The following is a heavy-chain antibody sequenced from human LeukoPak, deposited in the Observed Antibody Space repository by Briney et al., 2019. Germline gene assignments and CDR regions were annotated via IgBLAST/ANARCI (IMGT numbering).Heavy chain of an antibody. CDR2: ISGSGGST. V-gene: IGHV3-23*01. D-gene: IGHD2-8*01. CDR1: GFTFSSYA. Sequence: GGSLRLSCAASGFTFSSYAMSWVRQAPGKGLEWVSAISGSGGSTYYADSVKGRFTISRDTSKSTLYLQMNSLRAEDTAVYYCAKCVMEGDWFDPWGQGTLVTVSS. CDR3: AKCVMEGDWFDP. J-gene: IGHJ5*02.